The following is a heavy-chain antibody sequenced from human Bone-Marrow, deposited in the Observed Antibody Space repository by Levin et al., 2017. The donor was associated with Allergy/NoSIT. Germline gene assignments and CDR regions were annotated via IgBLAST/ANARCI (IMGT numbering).Heavy chain of an antibody. J-gene: IGHJ3*02. V-gene: IGHV4-59*01. CDR1: GGSISGYY. D-gene: IGHD2/OR15-2a*01. CDR2: IYYSGST. CDR3: ARDVTFIDAFEI. Sequence: PGGSLRLSCTVSGGSISGYYWSWLRQSPGKGLEWIGYIYYSGSTNYNPSLESRVTISVDTSKNQLSLQLRSVTAADTAVYYCARDVTFIDAFEIWGQGTMVTVSS.